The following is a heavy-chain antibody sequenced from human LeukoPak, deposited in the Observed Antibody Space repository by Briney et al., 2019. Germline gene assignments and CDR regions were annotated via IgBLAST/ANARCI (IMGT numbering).Heavy chain of an antibody. V-gene: IGHV3-30*02. J-gene: IGHJ4*02. CDR1: GFSFSASA. Sequence: PGGSLRLSCAASGFSFSASAFHWVRQAPGKGLEWVAFIWLDGNNEYADSVRGRFTISRDNSKNTLYLQINSLRPDDTAVYYCARDGGRWDLDFWGQGTLVTVSS. CDR2: IWLDGNNE. CDR3: ARDGGRWDLDF. D-gene: IGHD2-15*01.